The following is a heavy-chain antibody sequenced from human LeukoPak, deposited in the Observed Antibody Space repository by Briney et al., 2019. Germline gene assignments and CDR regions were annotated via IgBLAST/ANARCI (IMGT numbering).Heavy chain of an antibody. V-gene: IGHV3-21*01. D-gene: IGHD5-12*01. CDR3: ARDKADSGYDWTFDY. CDR2: ISSSSSYI. CDR1: GFTFSSYS. J-gene: IGHJ4*02. Sequence: KPGGSLRLSCAASGFTFSSYSMNWVRQAPGKGLEWVSSISSSSSYIYYADSVKGRFTISRDNAKNSLYLQMNSLRAEDTAVYYCARDKADSGYDWTFDYWGQGTLVTVSS.